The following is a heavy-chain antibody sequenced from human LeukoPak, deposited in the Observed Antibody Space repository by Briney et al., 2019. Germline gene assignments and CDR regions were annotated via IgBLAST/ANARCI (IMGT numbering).Heavy chain of an antibody. CDR1: GFTFSSYW. Sequence: GGSLRLSCAASGFTFSSYWMSWVRQAPGKGLEWVANMKEDGSDKYYVDSVKGRFTTSRDNAKNSLYLQMNSLRAEDTAVYYCARMRDGCMGRYYFDYWGQGTLVTVSS. CDR3: ARMRDGCMGRYYFDY. D-gene: IGHD5-24*01. CDR2: MKEDGSDK. J-gene: IGHJ4*02. V-gene: IGHV3-7*04.